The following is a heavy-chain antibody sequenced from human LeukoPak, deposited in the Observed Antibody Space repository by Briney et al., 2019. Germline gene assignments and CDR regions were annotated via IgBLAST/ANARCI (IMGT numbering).Heavy chain of an antibody. CDR1: GYTFTSYG. Sequence: APVKVSCKASGYTFTSYGISWVRQAPGQGLEWMGWISAYNGNTNYAQKLQGRVTMTTDTSTSTAYMELRSLRSDDTAVYYCARDRVYSSSWYNKHAFDIWGQGTMVTVSS. CDR3: ARDRVYSSSWYNKHAFDI. D-gene: IGHD6-13*01. CDR2: ISAYNGNT. J-gene: IGHJ3*02. V-gene: IGHV1-18*01.